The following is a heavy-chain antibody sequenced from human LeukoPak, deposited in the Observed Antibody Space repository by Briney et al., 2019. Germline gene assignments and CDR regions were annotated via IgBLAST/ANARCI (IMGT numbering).Heavy chain of an antibody. CDR1: GYTFTGYY. Sequence: ASVTVSCKASGYTFTGYYMHWVRQAPGQGLEWMGWINPNSGGTNYAQKFQGRVTMTRDTSISTAYMELSRLRSDDTAVYYCARDSQVGIAEMVYFDYWGQGTLVTVSS. J-gene: IGHJ4*02. CDR2: INPNSGGT. V-gene: IGHV1-2*02. D-gene: IGHD6-13*01. CDR3: ARDSQVGIAEMVYFDY.